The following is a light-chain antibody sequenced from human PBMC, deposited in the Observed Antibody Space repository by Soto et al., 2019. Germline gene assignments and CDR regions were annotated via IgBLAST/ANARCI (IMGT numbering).Light chain of an antibody. J-gene: IGLJ3*02. CDR1: SSNIGSNY. CDR3: GAWDNSLSVL. Sequence: QSVLTQPPSASGTPGQRVTISCSGSSSNIGSNYVYWYQQLPGTAPKLLIYSNNQRPSGVPDRFSGSKSGTSASLAISGLRSEDEADYYCGAWDNSLSVLFGGGTKLTVL. V-gene: IGLV1-47*02. CDR2: SNN.